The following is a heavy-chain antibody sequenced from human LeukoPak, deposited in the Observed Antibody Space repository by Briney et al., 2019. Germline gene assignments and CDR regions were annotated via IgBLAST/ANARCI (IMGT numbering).Heavy chain of an antibody. Sequence: PSETLSLTCTVSGYSISSGYYWGWIRQPPGKGLEWIGSIYHSGTTYYNPSLKSRVTISVDTSKNQFSLKVSSVTAADTAVYYCARAVFRGSTWPYNWFDPWGQGTLVTVSS. D-gene: IGHD6-13*01. V-gene: IGHV4-38-2*02. CDR2: IYHSGTT. CDR3: ARAVFRGSTWPYNWFDP. J-gene: IGHJ5*02. CDR1: GYSISSGYY.